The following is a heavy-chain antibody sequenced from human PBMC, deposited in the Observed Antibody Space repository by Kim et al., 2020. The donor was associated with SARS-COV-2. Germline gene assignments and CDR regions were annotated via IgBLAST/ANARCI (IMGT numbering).Heavy chain of an antibody. D-gene: IGHD5-18*01. CDR3: ARGPAATAMVTFDY. J-gene: IGHJ4*02. V-gene: IGHV1-69*04. Sequence: QKFQGRVTITADKSTSTAYMELSSLRSEDTAVYYCARGPAATAMVTFDYWGQGTLVTVSS.